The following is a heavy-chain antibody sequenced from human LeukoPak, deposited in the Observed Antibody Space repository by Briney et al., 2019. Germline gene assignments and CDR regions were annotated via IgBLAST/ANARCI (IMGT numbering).Heavy chain of an antibody. V-gene: IGHV3-33*01. Sequence: GGSLRLSCAASGFTFSSYGMHWVRQAPGKGLEWVAVIWYDGSNKYYAESVKGRFTISRDNSKNTLYLQMNSLRAEDTAVYYCARGLTTMIVVPDDAFDIWGQGTMVTVSS. CDR2: IWYDGSNK. CDR3: ARGLTTMIVVPDDAFDI. D-gene: IGHD3-22*01. CDR1: GFTFSSYG. J-gene: IGHJ3*02.